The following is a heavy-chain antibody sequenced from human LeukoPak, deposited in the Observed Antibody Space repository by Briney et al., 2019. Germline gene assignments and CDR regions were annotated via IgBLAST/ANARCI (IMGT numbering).Heavy chain of an antibody. V-gene: IGHV4-39*01. D-gene: IGHD1-26*01. J-gene: IGHJ4*02. CDR2: IYYSGST. CDR1: GGSISSSSYY. Sequence: PSETLSLTCTVSGGSISSSSYYWGWIRQPPGKGLEWIGSIYYSGSTYYNPSLKSRVTISVDTSKNQFSLKLSSVTAADTAVYYCATTTFHSGSYYRQKSIDYWGQGTLVTVSS. CDR3: ATTTFHSGSYYRQKSIDY.